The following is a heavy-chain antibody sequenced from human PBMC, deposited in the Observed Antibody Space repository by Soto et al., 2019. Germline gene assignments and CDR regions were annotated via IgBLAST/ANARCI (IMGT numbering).Heavy chain of an antibody. J-gene: IGHJ5*02. Sequence: PSETLSLTCTVSGGSVSGVGYFWSWIRQSPGKGLEWIGYIYYTGITHLNPSLKSRLTMAVDTSKNEFSLKLTSGSAADTAVYFCAREERKGIISWFDPWGQGTPVTVSS. D-gene: IGHD2-21*01. CDR1: GGSVSGVGYF. V-gene: IGHV4-30-4*01. CDR3: AREERKGIISWFDP. CDR2: IYYTGIT.